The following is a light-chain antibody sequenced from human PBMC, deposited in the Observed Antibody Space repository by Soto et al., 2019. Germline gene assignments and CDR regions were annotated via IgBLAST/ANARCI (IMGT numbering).Light chain of an antibody. V-gene: IGLV2-14*01. CDR3: SSFTSTSSTLV. J-gene: IGLJ2*01. CDR1: SSDVGGYNY. Sequence: QSALTQPASVSGSPGQSTTISCTGTSSDVGGYNYVSWYQQHPGKPPKLMICEVSNRPSGISYRFSGSKSGNTASLTISGLQAEDEADYYCSSFTSTSSTLVFGGGTQLTVL. CDR2: EVS.